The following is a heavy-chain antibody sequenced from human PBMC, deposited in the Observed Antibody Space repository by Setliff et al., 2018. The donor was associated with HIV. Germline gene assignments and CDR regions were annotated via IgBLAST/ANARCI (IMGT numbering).Heavy chain of an antibody. CDR1: GVSIPTNY. J-gene: IGHJ4*02. V-gene: IGHV4-4*07. D-gene: IGHD1-1*01. CDR2: IYTTGGT. Sequence: SETLFLTCNISGVSIPTNYWNWIRQPAGKGLEWIGRIYTTGGTNDNPALKSRVTMSIDTSKNQISLTLKSVTAAGTAVYFCARIDPGKFWSLDYWGRGTQVTVSS. CDR3: ARIDPGKFWSLDY.